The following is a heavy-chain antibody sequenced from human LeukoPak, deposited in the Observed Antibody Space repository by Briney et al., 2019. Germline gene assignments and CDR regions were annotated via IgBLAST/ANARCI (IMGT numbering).Heavy chain of an antibody. CDR1: GYSFTSYC. Sequence: GESLKISCKGSGYSFTSYCIGWGRQMPGKGLEWMGIIYPGDSDTRYSPSFQGQVTLSADKSLSTDYLQWSRLKASDTAMYYCARHGGTTVVTLDYWGKGNRVTVSS. J-gene: IGHJ4*02. CDR2: IYPGDSDT. D-gene: IGHD4-23*01. V-gene: IGHV5-51*01. CDR3: ARHGGTTVVTLDY.